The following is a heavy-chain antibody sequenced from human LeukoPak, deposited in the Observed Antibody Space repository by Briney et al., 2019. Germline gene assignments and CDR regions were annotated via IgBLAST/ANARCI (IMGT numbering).Heavy chain of an antibody. Sequence: GGSLRLSCAASGFTFSSYEMSWVRQAPGKGLEWVSYISSSGSIIHYADSVKGRFTISRDNAKNSLYLQMNSLRAEDTAVYYCARQRSGYDVYYYYYYMDVWGKGTTVTISS. CDR2: ISSSGSII. CDR1: GFTFSSYE. D-gene: IGHD5-12*01. J-gene: IGHJ6*03. V-gene: IGHV3-48*03. CDR3: ARQRSGYDVYYYYYYMDV.